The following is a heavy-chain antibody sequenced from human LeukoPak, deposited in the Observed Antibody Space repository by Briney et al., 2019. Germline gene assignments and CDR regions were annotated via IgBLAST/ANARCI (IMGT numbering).Heavy chain of an antibody. V-gene: IGHV3-23*01. Sequence: GGSLRLSCAGSGFSFSSNTMSWVRQAPGRGLEWVSAISNNGGRTDYADSVRGRFTISRDNSKNTLYLQMNILRAEDTAVYYCAKGLTGFDYWGQGTLVTVSS. CDR3: AKGLTGFDY. CDR2: ISNNGGRT. CDR1: GFSFSSNT. J-gene: IGHJ4*02. D-gene: IGHD7-27*01.